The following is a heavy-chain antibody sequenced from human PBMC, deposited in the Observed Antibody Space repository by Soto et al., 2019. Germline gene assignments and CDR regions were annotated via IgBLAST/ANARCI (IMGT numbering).Heavy chain of an antibody. CDR2: INHSGST. V-gene: IGHV4-34*01. D-gene: IGHD3-10*01. CDR3: AEAVYLSGVPGGKDV. Sequence: QVQLQQWGAGLLKPSETLSLTCAVYDESFSGYYWSWIRQPPGKGLEWIGEINHSGSTNYNPSLKSRVTISVDTSNNQFPLKLRPVTAADTAVYYCAEAVYLSGVPGGKDVWGQGTTVTVSS. CDR1: DESFSGYY. J-gene: IGHJ6*02.